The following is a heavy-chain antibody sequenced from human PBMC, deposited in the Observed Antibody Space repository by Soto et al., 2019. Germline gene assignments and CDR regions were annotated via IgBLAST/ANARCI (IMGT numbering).Heavy chain of an antibody. J-gene: IGHJ6*02. V-gene: IGHV1-69*13. CDR3: ARDRLTAQGKGYYYGMDV. D-gene: IGHD5-18*01. Sequence: SVKVSCKASGGTFSSYAISWVRQAPGQGLEWMGGIIPIFGTANYAQKFQGRVTITADESTSTAYMELSSLRSEDTAVYYCARDRLTAQGKGYYYGMDVWGQGTTVTVSS. CDR2: IIPIFGTA. CDR1: GGTFSSYA.